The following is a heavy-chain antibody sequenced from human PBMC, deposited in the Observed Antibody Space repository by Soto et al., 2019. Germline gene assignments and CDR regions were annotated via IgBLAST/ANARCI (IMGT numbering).Heavy chain of an antibody. D-gene: IGHD5-12*01. J-gene: IGHJ6*03. CDR2: ISSSGSTI. CDR1: GFTFSDYY. V-gene: IGHV3-11*01. Sequence: PGGSLRLSCAASGFTFSDYYMSWIRQAPGKGLEWVSYISSSGSTIYYADSVKGRFTVSRDNAKNSLYLQMNSLRAEDTAVYYCARLIPVYGEYSGPRGYMDVWGKGTTVTVSS. CDR3: ARLIPVYGEYSGPRGYMDV.